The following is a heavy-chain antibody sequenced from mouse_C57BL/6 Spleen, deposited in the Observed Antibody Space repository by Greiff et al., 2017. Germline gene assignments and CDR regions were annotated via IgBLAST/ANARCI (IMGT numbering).Heavy chain of an antibody. V-gene: IGHV1-76*01. CDR3: SRSTPSSGAWFAY. J-gene: IGHJ3*01. CDR1: GYTFTDYY. D-gene: IGHD1-1*01. Sequence: VKLMESGAELVRPGASVKLSCTASGYTFTDYYINWVKQRPGQGLEWIARIFPGSGNTYYNEKFKAKATLTAEKSYSTAYMQLSSLTSADDAVYFGSRSTPSSGAWFAYWGQGTLVTVSA. CDR2: IFPGSGNT.